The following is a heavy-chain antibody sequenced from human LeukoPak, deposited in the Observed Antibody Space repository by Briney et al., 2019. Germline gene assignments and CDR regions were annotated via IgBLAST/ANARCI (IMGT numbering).Heavy chain of an antibody. D-gene: IGHD3-9*01. CDR2: MNPNSGNT. CDR1: GYTFTSYD. J-gene: IGHJ6*03. Sequence: GASVKVSCKASGYTFTSYDINWVRQATGQGLEWMGWMNPNSGNTGYAQKFQGRVTMTRNTSISTAYMELSSLRSEDTAVNYCARYYDILTGPQGYYYYMDVWGKGTTVTVSS. CDR3: ARYYDILTGPQGYYYYMDV. V-gene: IGHV1-8*01.